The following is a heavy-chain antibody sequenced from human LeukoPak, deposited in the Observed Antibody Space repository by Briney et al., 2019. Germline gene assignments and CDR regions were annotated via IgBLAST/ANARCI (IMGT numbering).Heavy chain of an antibody. CDR2: IYYSGST. D-gene: IGHD6-19*01. CDR3: ASSSGWYQEVY. Sequence: SETLSLTCTVSGGSISSGGYYWSWIRQHPGKGLEWIGYIYYSGSTYYNPSLESRVTISVDTSKNQFSLKLSSVTAADTAVYYCASSSGWYQEVYWGQGTLVTVSS. J-gene: IGHJ4*02. V-gene: IGHV4-31*03. CDR1: GGSISSGGYY.